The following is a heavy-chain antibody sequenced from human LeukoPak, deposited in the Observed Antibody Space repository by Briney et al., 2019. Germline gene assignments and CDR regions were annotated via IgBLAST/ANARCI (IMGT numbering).Heavy chain of an antibody. Sequence: PGGSLRLSRAASGFTFNSYWMHWVRQAPGKGLVWVSRINSDGSITNYADSVKGRFTISSDNAKNTLYLQMNSLRAEDTALYYCTRLNITTSRWGQGILVTVSS. CDR3: TRLNITTSR. D-gene: IGHD1-1*01. CDR2: INSDGSIT. J-gene: IGHJ4*02. V-gene: IGHV3-74*01. CDR1: GFTFNSYW.